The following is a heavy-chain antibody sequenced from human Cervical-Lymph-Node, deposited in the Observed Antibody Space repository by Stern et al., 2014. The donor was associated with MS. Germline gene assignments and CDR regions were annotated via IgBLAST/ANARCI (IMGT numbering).Heavy chain of an antibody. CDR2: IYTYDSDT. CDR1: GYSFTIYY. Sequence: EVQLVQSGAEVKKPGESLKISCKLSGYSFTIYYIAWVRQMPGKGLEWMGVIYTYDSDTTYSPSFQGQVTISADKSITPAYLQWSSLRASDTAMYYCARHVQGFDYWGQGTLVTVSS. CDR3: ARHVQGFDY. V-gene: IGHV5-51*01. J-gene: IGHJ4*02.